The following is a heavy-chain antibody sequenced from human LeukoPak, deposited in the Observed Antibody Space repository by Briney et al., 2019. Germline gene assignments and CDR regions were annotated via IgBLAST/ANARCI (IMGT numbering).Heavy chain of an antibody. V-gene: IGHV4-4*07. CDR3: ARGLRQRSYGSGSLGRYYYYYMDV. CDR2: ICTSGAS. D-gene: IGHD3-10*01. Sequence: SETLSLTSTVSGSSISSYYWSWIRQSAGKGLEWIWLICTSGASNYNADLKNGATMTVDTSKNQSALNLSSVTAADTAVYYCARGLRQRSYGSGSLGRYYYYYMDVWGKGTTVTVSS. J-gene: IGHJ6*03. CDR1: GSSISSYY.